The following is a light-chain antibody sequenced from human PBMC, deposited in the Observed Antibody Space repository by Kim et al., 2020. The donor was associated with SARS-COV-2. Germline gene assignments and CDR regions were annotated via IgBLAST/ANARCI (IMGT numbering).Light chain of an antibody. CDR2: DNN. J-gene: IGLJ2*01. V-gene: IGLV1-51*01. CDR3: GAWDSSLTSVV. CDR1: SSNIGSNH. Sequence: QSVLTQPPSVSAAPGQKVTISFSGSSSNIGSNHVSWYQQFPGTAPQLVIYDNNKRPSEIPDRFSGSKSGTSATLDITGLQTGDEADYHCGAWDSSLTSVVFGGGTQLTVL.